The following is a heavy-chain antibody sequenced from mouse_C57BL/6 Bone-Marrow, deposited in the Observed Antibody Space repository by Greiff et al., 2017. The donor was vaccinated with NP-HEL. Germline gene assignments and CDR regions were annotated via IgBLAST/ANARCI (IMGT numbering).Heavy chain of an antibody. D-gene: IGHD1-1*01. CDR2: INPSTGGT. J-gene: IGHJ4*01. CDR1: GYSFTGYY. Sequence: EVQLQQSGPELVKPGASVKISCKASGYSFTGYYMNWVKQSPEKSLEWIGEINPSTGGTTYTQKFKAQATLTVDKSSSTAYMQLKSLTSEDSAVYYGARDYYGGMDYWGQGTSVTVSS. V-gene: IGHV1-42*01. CDR3: ARDYYGGMDY.